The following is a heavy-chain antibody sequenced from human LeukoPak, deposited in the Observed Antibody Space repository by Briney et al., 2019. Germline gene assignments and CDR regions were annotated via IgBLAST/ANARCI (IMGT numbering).Heavy chain of an antibody. CDR3: ARDDRDISSYRFDY. V-gene: IGHV3-21*01. D-gene: IGHD6-6*01. Sequence: GGSLRLSCAASGFTSNTYSMNWVRQAPGKGLEWVSSISSNSRDIYYADSVKGRFTISRDNAKNSLHLQMNSLRAEDTAVYYCARDDRDISSYRFDYWGHGILVTVSS. CDR1: GFTSNTYS. J-gene: IGHJ4*01. CDR2: ISSNSRDI.